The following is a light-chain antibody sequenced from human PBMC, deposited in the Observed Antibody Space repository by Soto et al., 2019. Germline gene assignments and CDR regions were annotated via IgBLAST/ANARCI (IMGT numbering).Light chain of an antibody. CDR3: AAWDDSQYGRVV. V-gene: IGLV1-44*01. CDR2: TNN. Sequence: QSVLTQPPSVSATPGQRVTISCSGGSSNIGSNSVSWYQQLPGTAPTLLIYTNNQRPSGVPDRFSGSKSGTSASLAISGLQSEDEADYYCAAWDDSQYGRVVFGGGTKVTVL. CDR1: SSNIGSNS. J-gene: IGLJ2*01.